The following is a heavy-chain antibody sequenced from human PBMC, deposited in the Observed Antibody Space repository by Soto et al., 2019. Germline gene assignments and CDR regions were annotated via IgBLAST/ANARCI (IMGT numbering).Heavy chain of an antibody. CDR2: ISYDGNNK. CDR3: VKGDLDTAVVNSPDAFDF. D-gene: IGHD5-18*01. CDR1: GFIFSDFG. Sequence: QVNLVESGGGVVQPGRSLRLSCEGSGFIFSDFGMHWVRQAPGKGLEWVAVISYDGNNKYYAQSVKGRFTISRDNSKNTLFLKMDSLRPEDTAVYHCVKGDLDTAVVNSPDAFDFWGPGTIVTVS. V-gene: IGHV3-30*18. J-gene: IGHJ3*01.